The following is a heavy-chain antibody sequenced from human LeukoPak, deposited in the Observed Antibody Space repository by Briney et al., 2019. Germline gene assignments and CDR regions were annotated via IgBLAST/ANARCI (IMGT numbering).Heavy chain of an antibody. J-gene: IGHJ6*02. CDR2: INTNTGNP. CDR3: ARKVPGDYYYYGMDV. V-gene: IGHV7-4-1*02. Sequence: ASVKVSCNASGYTFTSYAMNWVRQAPGQGLEWMGWINTNTGNPTYAQGFTGRFVFSLDTSVSTAYLQISSLKAEDTAVYYCARKVPGDYYYYGMDVWGQGTTVTVSS. D-gene: IGHD2-2*01. CDR1: GYTFTSYA.